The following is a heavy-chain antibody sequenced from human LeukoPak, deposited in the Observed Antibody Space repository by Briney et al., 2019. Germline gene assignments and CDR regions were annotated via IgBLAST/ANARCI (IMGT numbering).Heavy chain of an antibody. D-gene: IGHD2-21*02. Sequence: GGSLRLSCSASGFTLRSYAMHWVRQAPGKGLQYVSAISTDGGSTYYADSVKDRFTISRDNAKNTLYLQMSSLRAEDTALYYCVKGVVVVTARAFDYWGQGTLVTVSS. CDR1: GFTLRSYA. CDR3: VKGVVVVTARAFDY. J-gene: IGHJ4*02. CDR2: ISTDGGST. V-gene: IGHV3-64D*06.